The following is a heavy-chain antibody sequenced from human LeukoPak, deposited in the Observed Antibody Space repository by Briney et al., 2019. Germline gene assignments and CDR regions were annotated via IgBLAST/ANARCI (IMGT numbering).Heavy chain of an antibody. CDR2: IGGGATT. D-gene: IGHD3-10*01. V-gene: IGHV3-23*01. CDR1: GFIFTNYV. CDR3: ARVGDHFHWYLDL. Sequence: PGGSLRLSCAASGFIFTNYVMNWVRQAPGKGLEWVSAIGGGATTYYSDYVKGRFTISRDSSKNILFLQMNDLRAEDTAVYYCARVGDHFHWYLDLWGRGTLVTVSS. J-gene: IGHJ2*01.